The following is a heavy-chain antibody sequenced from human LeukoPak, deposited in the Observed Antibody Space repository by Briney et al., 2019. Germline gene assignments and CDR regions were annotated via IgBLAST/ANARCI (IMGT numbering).Heavy chain of an antibody. Sequence: PGGSQRLSCAASGFTVSSNYMSWVRQAPGKGLEWVSVIYSGGSTYYADSVKGRFTISRDNSKNTLYLQMNSLRAEDTAVYYCARASVPHGDYYYYGMDVWGQGTTVTVSS. CDR1: GFTVSSNY. CDR2: IYSGGST. J-gene: IGHJ6*02. CDR3: ARASVPHGDYYYYGMDV. V-gene: IGHV3-53*01. D-gene: IGHD4-17*01.